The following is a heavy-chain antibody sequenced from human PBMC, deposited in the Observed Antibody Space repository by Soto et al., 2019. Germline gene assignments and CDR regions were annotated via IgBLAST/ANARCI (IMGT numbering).Heavy chain of an antibody. D-gene: IGHD2-21*01. V-gene: IGHV3-43*01. CDR2: ISWDGGSI. J-gene: IGHJ5*01. CDR1: GFTFDGYM. CDR3: AKEGNGGASLDS. Sequence: GGSLRLSCEASGFTFDGYMMHWVRQAPGKGLEWISLISWDGGSIDYADSIKGRFTVSRDNSKNSLFLDMHSLETEDTAVYYCAKEGNGGASLDSWGQGTLVTSPQ.